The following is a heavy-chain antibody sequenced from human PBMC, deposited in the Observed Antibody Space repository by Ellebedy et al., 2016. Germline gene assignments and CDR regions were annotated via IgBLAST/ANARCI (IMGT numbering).Heavy chain of an antibody. CDR1: GYTITSYW. D-gene: IGHD5-12*01. Sequence: GGSLRLSCQTSGYTITSYWISWVRQMPGKGLEWMGRTDPSDSYTTYSPSFQGHVTISVDKSITTAYLQWSSLKASDTAMYYCTRTGRGYSETDVWGQGTTVTVSS. CDR3: TRTGRGYSETDV. CDR2: TDPSDSYT. J-gene: IGHJ6*02. V-gene: IGHV5-10-1*01.